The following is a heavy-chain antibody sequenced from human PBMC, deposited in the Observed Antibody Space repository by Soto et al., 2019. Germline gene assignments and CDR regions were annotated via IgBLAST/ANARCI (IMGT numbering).Heavy chain of an antibody. D-gene: IGHD3-10*01. V-gene: IGHV1-18*01. CDR3: ARRHYYGSGSSYFDY. J-gene: IGHJ4*02. Sequence: SSVKVSCKTFGYTFTSYGISWVRQAPGQGLEWMGWISAYNGNTNYAQKLQGRVTMTTDTSTSTAYMELRSVRSDDTAVYYCARRHYYGSGSSYFDYWGQGTLVTVSS. CDR2: ISAYNGNT. CDR1: GYTFTSYG.